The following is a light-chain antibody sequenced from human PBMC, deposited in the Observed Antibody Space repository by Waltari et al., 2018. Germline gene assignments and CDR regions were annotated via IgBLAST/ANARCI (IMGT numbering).Light chain of an antibody. CDR3: SSFTNSNTWV. CDR1: SSAVGSFNR. Sequence: QSALTQPPSVSGSPGQSVTIPCTGTSSAVGSFNRVSWYQQPPGTAPKLIIYEVTYRPSGVPDRFSGSRSGNTASLTISGLQAEDEADYYCSSFTNSNTWVFGGGTKLTVL. V-gene: IGLV2-18*02. J-gene: IGLJ3*02. CDR2: EVT.